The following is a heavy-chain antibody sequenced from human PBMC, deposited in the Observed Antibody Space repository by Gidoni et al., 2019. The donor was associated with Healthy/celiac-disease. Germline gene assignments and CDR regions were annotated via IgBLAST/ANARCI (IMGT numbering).Heavy chain of an antibody. Sequence: EVQLVESGGGLVQPGWSLRLSCSASGFTFADYAMHWVRQASGKGLEWVSGISWNSGSIGYADSVKGRFTISRDNAKNSLYLQMNSLRAEDTALYYCAKDILGADGGYWGQGTLVTVSS. CDR3: AKDILGADGGY. CDR1: GFTFADYA. V-gene: IGHV3-9*01. J-gene: IGHJ4*02. D-gene: IGHD3-16*01. CDR2: ISWNSGSI.